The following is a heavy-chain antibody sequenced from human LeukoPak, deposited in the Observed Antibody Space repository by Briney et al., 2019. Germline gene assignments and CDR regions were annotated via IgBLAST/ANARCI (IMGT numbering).Heavy chain of an antibody. D-gene: IGHD5-12*01. CDR2: ISPNSGGT. CDR3: ARVPGGGYAGAFDI. V-gene: IGHV1-2*02. CDR1: GYAFTDYY. J-gene: IGHJ3*02. Sequence: GASVKVSCKTSGYAFTDYYIHWVRQAPGPGLEWMGWISPNSGGTNYAQNFQGRVTMTRDTSISTAYMELSRLRADDTAVYYCARVPGGGYAGAFDIWGQGTVVTVSS.